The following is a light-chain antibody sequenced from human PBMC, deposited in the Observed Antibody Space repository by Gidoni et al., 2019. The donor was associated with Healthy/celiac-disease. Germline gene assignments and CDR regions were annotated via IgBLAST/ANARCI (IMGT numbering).Light chain of an antibody. CDR1: QSISSY. V-gene: IGKV1-39*01. Sequence: DIQMTQSPSSLSASVGDRVTITCRASQSISSYLNWYQQKPGKAPKLLIYAASSLQSGVPSRFSCSGSGTDFTLTISSLQPEDFATYYCQQSYSTPRFXPXTKVDIK. CDR3: QQSYSTPR. J-gene: IGKJ3*01. CDR2: AAS.